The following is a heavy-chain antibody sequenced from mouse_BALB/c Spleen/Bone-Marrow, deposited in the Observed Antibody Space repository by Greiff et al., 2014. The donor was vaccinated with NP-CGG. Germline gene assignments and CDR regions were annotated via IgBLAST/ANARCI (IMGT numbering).Heavy chain of an antibody. J-gene: IGHJ3*01. D-gene: IGHD2-1*01. V-gene: IGHV1-18*01. Sequence: VQLQQPGPELVKPGASVKISCKASGYSFTAFYIHWVKQSHVKSLEWIGRINPYNGATSYNQNFKDKASLTVDKSSSTAYMELHSPTSEDAAVYYCARKGNYGWFAYWGQGTLVTVSA. CDR3: ARKGNYGWFAY. CDR1: GYSFTAFY. CDR2: INPYNGAT.